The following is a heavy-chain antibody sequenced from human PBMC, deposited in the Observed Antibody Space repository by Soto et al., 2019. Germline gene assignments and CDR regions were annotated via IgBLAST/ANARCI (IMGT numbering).Heavy chain of an antibody. CDR1: GGSISSYY. D-gene: IGHD6-19*01. V-gene: IGHV4-59*08. CDR2: IYYSGST. CDR3: AREAIAVAGPTPDDFDI. Sequence: SETLSLTCTVSGGSISSYYWSWIRQPPGKGLEWIGYIYYSGSTNYNPSLKSRVTISVDTSKNQFSLKLSSVTAADTAVYYCAREAIAVAGPTPDDFDIWGQGTMVTVSS. J-gene: IGHJ3*02.